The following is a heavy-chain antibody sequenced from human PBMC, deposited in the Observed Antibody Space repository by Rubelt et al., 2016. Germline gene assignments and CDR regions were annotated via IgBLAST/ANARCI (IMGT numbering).Heavy chain of an antibody. CDR3: ARERDAFYI. Sequence: EVQLVESGGGLVQPGGSLRLSCAASGFTLNTYWMHWVRQVPGKGLMLVSVIHNGGTTYYEDSMKGRITISRDDSKNTVYLQMNSLRADDTAVYYCARERDAFYIWGQGTMVTVSS. J-gene: IGHJ3*02. V-gene: IGHV3-66*01. CDR2: IHNGGTT. CDR1: GFTLNTYW.